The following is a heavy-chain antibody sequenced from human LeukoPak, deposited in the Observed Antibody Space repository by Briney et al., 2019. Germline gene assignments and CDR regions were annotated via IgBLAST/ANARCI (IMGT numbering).Heavy chain of an antibody. V-gene: IGHV3-7*01. CDR1: GFTFSSYW. D-gene: IGHD3-22*01. J-gene: IGHJ4*02. CDR2: INQDGSEN. Sequence: KSGGSLRLSCAASGFTFSSYWMSWVRQAPGMGLEWVAKINQDGSENYYVDSVKGRFTISRDNANNSLYLHMNSLRAEDTAVYYCARDPPSGYDSPGDWGQGTLVTVSS. CDR3: ARDPPSGYDSPGD.